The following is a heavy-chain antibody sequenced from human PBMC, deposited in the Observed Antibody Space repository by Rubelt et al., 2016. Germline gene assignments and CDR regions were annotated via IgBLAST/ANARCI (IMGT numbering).Heavy chain of an antibody. V-gene: IGHV3-21*01. CDR3: ARASSVNRFDY. CDR1: GFTFSTYS. D-gene: IGHD1-14*01. CDR2: ISSSSRYI. Sequence: LRLSCAASGFTFSTYSMNWVRQAPGKGLEWVSSISSSSRYIYYADSVKGRFTISRANSKNTLYLQMNSLRAEDTAVYYCARASSVNRFDYWGQGTLVTVSS. J-gene: IGHJ4*02.